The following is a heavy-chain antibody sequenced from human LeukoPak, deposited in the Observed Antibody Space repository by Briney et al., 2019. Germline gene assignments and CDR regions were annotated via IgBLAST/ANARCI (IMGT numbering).Heavy chain of an antibody. J-gene: IGHJ4*02. V-gene: IGHV4-4*07. D-gene: IGHD3-16*02. CDR1: GGSISTYY. CDR2: IYTSGSA. CDR3: ARGVYDYVWGSYLLYYFDY. Sequence: SETLSLTCTVSGGSISTYYWSWIRQPAGKGLERIGRIYTSGSANYNPSLKSRVTMSVDRSKNQFSLKLSSVTAADTAVYYCARGVYDYVWGSYLLYYFDYWGQGTLVTVSS.